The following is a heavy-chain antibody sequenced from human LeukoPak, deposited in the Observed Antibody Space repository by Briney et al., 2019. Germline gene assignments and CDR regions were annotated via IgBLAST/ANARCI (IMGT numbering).Heavy chain of an antibody. D-gene: IGHD2-2*01. CDR3: TRDNQIYCSSTSCYLYYYYYYMDV. V-gene: IGHV3-49*04. J-gene: IGHJ6*03. CDR2: IRSKAYGGTT. Sequence: GGSLRLSCTASGFTFGDYAMSWVRQAPGKGPEWVGFIRSKAYGGTTEYAASVKGRFTISRDDSKSIAYLQMNSLKTEDTAVYYCTRDNQIYCSSTSCYLYYYYYYMDVWGKGTTVTVSS. CDR1: GFTFGDYA.